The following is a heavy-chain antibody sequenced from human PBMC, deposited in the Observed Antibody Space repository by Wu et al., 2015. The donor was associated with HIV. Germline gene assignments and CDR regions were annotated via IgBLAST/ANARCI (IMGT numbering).Heavy chain of an antibody. V-gene: IGHV1-24*01. Sequence: QVQLVQSGAEVKKPGASVKASCKVSGYFVSKISMHWVRQAPGKGLEWMGGFSPADGETIYAQKFQGRVTITEDISTDTAYMEVSSLRSEDTAVYYCLTGIATADTTFYFDYWGQGTLVTVSS. D-gene: IGHD6-13*01. CDR2: FSPADGET. CDR1: GYFVSKIS. CDR3: LTGIATADTTFYFDY. J-gene: IGHJ4*02.